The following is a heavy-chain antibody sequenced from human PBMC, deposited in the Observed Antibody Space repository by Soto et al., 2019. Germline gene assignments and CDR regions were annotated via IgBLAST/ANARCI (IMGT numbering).Heavy chain of an antibody. CDR1: GFSLPTDRVG. V-gene: IGHV2-5*02. CDR2: IYWDDSK. Sequence: QITLKESGPTLVKPTQTLTLTCTFSGFSLPTDRVGVGWIRQPPGKALEWLAVIYWDDSKTYRPSLKSRLTITQDTSKSQVALTMTDMAPVDTAPYDCPHASGGRSLYGGQGTLGTVSS. J-gene: IGHJ4*02. D-gene: IGHD1-26*01. CDR3: PHASGGRSLY.